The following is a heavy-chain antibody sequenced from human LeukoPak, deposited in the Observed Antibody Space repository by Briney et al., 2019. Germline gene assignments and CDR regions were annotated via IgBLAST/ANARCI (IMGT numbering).Heavy chain of an antibody. CDR3: ARGDYDSSGYLYYFDP. V-gene: IGHV4-31*03. CDR1: GGSISSGGYY. Sequence: SQTLSLTCTVSGGSISSGGYYWTWIRQHPEKGLEWIGYFSYGGNTYYNPSLKSRVTISVDTATNQFSLKVRSVTAADTAVYYCARGDYDSSGYLYYFDPWGQGTPVTVSS. J-gene: IGHJ4*02. D-gene: IGHD3-22*01. CDR2: FSYGGNT.